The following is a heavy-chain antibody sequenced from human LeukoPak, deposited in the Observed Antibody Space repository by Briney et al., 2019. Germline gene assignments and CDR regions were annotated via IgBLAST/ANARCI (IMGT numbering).Heavy chain of an antibody. CDR3: ARDCRDGYNCGDY. V-gene: IGHV4-30-2*01. CDR2: IYQSGST. Sequence: PSQTLSLTCAVSGGSISSGGYSWRWIRQPPEKGLEWIGYIYQSGSTYYNPSLKSRVTISVDRSKNQFSLKLSSVTAADTVVYYCARDCRDGYNCGDYWGQGTLVNVSS. D-gene: IGHD5-24*01. CDR1: GGSISSGGYS. J-gene: IGHJ4*02.